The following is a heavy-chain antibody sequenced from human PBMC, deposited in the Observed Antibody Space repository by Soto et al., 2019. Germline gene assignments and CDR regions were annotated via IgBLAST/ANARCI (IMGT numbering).Heavy chain of an antibody. CDR3: ARGRDSDGYYYFDY. CDR1: GGSIGSGGHY. V-gene: IGHV4-31*11. J-gene: IGHJ4*02. Sequence: SETLSLTCAVSGGSIGSGGHYWSWIRQSPGKGLEWIGYIYSSGGTYYTPSLKSRLTVSADTSQNQFSLRLNSLTAADTAVYFCARGRDSDGYYYFDYWGQGIPVTVSS. CDR2: IYSSGGT. D-gene: IGHD3-22*01.